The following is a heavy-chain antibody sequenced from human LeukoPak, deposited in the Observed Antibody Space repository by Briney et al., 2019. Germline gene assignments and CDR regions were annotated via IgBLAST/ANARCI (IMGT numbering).Heavy chain of an antibody. D-gene: IGHD3-22*01. Sequence: ASVKVSCKASGGTFSSYAISWVRRAPGQGLEWMRRIIPILGIANYAQKFQGRVTITADKSTSTAYMELSSLRSEDTAVYYCARHAPITMIDTWGQGTLVTVSS. CDR3: ARHAPITMIDT. V-gene: IGHV1-69*04. CDR2: IIPILGIA. J-gene: IGHJ5*02. CDR1: GGTFSSYA.